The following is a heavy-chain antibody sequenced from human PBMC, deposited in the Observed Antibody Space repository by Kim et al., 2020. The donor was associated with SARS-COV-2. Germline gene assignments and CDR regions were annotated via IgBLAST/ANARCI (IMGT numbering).Heavy chain of an antibody. CDR3: AIGGPALYYYYYGMDV. Sequence: ASVKVSCKASGYTFTSYGISWVRQAPGQGLEWMGWISAYNGNTNYAQKLQGRVTMTTDTSTSTAYMELRRLRSDDTAVYYCAIGGPALYYYYYGMDVWGQGTTVTVSS. CDR1: GYTFTSYG. D-gene: IGHD3-16*01. V-gene: IGHV1-18*01. J-gene: IGHJ6*02. CDR2: ISAYNGNT.